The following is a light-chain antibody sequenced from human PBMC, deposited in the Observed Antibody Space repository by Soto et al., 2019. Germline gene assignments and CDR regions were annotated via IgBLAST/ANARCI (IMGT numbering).Light chain of an antibody. V-gene: IGKV3-11*01. CDR2: DAS. Sequence: EIVLTQSPATLSLSPGERATLSCRASQSVSSYLAWYQQKPGQAPMLLIYDASTRATGIPARFSGRGSGTDFTLTISSLEPEDFALYYCQQRSNWPQLTFGGGTKVEIK. J-gene: IGKJ4*01. CDR3: QQRSNWPQLT. CDR1: QSVSSY.